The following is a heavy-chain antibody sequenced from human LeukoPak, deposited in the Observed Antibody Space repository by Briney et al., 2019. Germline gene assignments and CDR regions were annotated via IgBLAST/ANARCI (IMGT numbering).Heavy chain of an antibody. Sequence: SETLSLTCTVSGVSISSYYWSWLRQPPGKGLEGFGYIYYSGSTNYNPSLKSRVTISVDTSKNQFSLKLSSVTAADTAVYYCARAGIVLESRQVVVVNDYYYYMDVWGKGTTVTISS. J-gene: IGHJ6*03. CDR3: ARAGIVLESRQVVVVNDYYYYMDV. CDR1: GVSISSYY. CDR2: IYYSGST. D-gene: IGHD3-22*01. V-gene: IGHV4-59*01.